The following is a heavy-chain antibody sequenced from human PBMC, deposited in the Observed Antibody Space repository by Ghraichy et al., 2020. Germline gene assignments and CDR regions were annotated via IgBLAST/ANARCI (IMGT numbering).Heavy chain of an antibody. CDR2: IYHSGST. CDR1: GGSISSGGYS. CDR3: ARENYDSSGYYYFDY. J-gene: IGHJ4*02. V-gene: IGHV4-30-2*01. Sequence: SETLSLTCAVSGGSISSGGYSWSWIRQPPGKGLEWIGYIYHSGSTYYNPSLKSRVTISVDRSKNQFSLKLSSVTAADTAVYYCARENYDSSGYYYFDYWGQGTLVTVSS. D-gene: IGHD3-22*01.